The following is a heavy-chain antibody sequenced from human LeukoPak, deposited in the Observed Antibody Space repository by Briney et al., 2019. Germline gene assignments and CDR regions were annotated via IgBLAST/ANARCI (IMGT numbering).Heavy chain of an antibody. V-gene: IGHV5-51*01. D-gene: IGHD2-15*01. CDR1: GYSFFSYW. J-gene: IGHJ4*02. Sequence: GESLKISCKGSGYSFFSYWIGWVRQMPGKGLEWLGIIYPGDSDTRYSPSFQGQVTISADKSINTAYLQWSSLKASDTAMYYCARPGYCGGGSCYGFDYWGQGTLSPSPQ. CDR2: IYPGDSDT. CDR3: ARPGYCGGGSCYGFDY.